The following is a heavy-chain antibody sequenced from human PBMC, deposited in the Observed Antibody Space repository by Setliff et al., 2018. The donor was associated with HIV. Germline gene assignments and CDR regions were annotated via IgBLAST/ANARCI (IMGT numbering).Heavy chain of an antibody. D-gene: IGHD2-21*02. CDR3: ARGEFYCGTDCYWSSFDY. V-gene: IGHV1-8*01. Sequence: ASVKVSCKASGHTFSNYDVIWVRRATGQGLEWMGWMNPNSGDTGYAQKFQGRVIMTRDTSKNQFSLKLSSVTAADTAVYYCARGEFYCGTDCYWSSFDYWGQGILVTVSS. CDR2: MNPNSGDT. CDR1: GHTFSNYD. J-gene: IGHJ4*02.